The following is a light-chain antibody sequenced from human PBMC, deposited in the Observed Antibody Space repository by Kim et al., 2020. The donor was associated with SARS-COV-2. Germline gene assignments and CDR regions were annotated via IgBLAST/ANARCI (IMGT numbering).Light chain of an antibody. V-gene: IGKV3-20*01. CDR2: GTS. CDR1: QRTTD. Sequence: SPGERATPSCRARQRTTDLAWYQQRRGQASRLVIYGTSSRAIGIPYRVSGSVAGTDFTSTIRRLEPEDFRLYYCKLCSSSTPITFAQETRLEIK. J-gene: IGKJ5*01. CDR3: KLCSSSTPIT.